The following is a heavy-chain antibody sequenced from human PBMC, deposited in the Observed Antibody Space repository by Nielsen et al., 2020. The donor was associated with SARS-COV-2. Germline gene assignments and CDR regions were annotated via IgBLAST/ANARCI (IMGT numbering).Heavy chain of an antibody. D-gene: IGHD2-2*01. CDR3: ARGRIPSPFYYYGMDV. CDR1: GGTFSSYA. CDR2: INPSGGST. Sequence: SVKVSCKASGGTFSSYAISWVRQAPGQGLEWMGMINPSGGSTRYAQKFQGRVTITADESTSTAYMELSSLRSEDTAVYYCARGRIPSPFYYYGMDVWGQGTTVTVSS. V-gene: IGHV1-69*11. J-gene: IGHJ6*02.